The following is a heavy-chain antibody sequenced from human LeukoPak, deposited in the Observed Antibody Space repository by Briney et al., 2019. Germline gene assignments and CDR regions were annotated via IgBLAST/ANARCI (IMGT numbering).Heavy chain of an antibody. D-gene: IGHD3-16*01. CDR1: GYTFTDYA. Sequence: GASLKVSCKASGYTFTDYALHWVRQAPGQSLEWMGWITTGRGETRYSQEFQRRIRFTRDTPASNESMDLSDLRSMATAVYYCARGGRQGRGGKYFDSWGQGTLVADSS. J-gene: IGHJ4*02. CDR3: ARGGRQGRGGKYFDS. V-gene: IGHV1-3*03. CDR2: ITTGRGET.